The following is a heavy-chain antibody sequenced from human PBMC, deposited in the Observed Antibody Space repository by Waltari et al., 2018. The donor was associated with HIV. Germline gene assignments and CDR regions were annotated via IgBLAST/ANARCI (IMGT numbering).Heavy chain of an antibody. V-gene: IGHV3-43*01. CDR3: AKERDGYNRRGGFDY. J-gene: IGHJ4*02. Sequence: EVQLVESGGVVVQPGGSLRLSCAASGFTFDDYTMHWVRQARGKGLEWVSLISWDGGITYYADSVKGRFTIARDNSKNSLYLQMNSLRTEDTALYYCAKERDGYNRRGGFDYWGQGTLVTVSS. D-gene: IGHD1-1*01. CDR2: ISWDGGIT. CDR1: GFTFDDYT.